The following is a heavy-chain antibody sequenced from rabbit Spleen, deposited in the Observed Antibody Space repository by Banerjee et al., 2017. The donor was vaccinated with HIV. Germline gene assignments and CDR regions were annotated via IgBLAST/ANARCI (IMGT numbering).Heavy chain of an antibody. J-gene: IGHJ4*01. Sequence: QSLEESGGDLVKPGASLTLTCKASGFDFSSSYYMCWVRQAPEKGLELIACIDTSSVHTADATWAKGRFTISKTSSTTVTLQMTSLTAADTATYFCARGSATMTMVITGYYFNLWGPGTLVTVS. V-gene: IGHV1S40*01. CDR2: IDTSSVHT. D-gene: IGHD2-1*01. CDR3: ARGSATMTMVITGYYFNL. CDR1: GFDFSSSYY.